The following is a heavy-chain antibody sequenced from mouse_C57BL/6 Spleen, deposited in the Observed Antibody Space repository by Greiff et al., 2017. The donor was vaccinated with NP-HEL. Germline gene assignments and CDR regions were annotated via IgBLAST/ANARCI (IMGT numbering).Heavy chain of an antibody. Sequence: EVKVVESGGGLVKPGGSLKLSCAASGFTFSSYTMSWVRQTPEKRLEWVATISGGGGNTYYPDSVKGRFTISRDNAKNTLYLQMSSLRSEDTALYYCARNYDYDDRYYFDYWGQGTTLTVSS. D-gene: IGHD2-4*01. CDR2: ISGGGGNT. J-gene: IGHJ2*01. V-gene: IGHV5-9*01. CDR1: GFTFSSYT. CDR3: ARNYDYDDRYYFDY.